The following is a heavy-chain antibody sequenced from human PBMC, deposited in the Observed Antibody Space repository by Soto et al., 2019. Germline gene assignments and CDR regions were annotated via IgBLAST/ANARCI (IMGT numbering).Heavy chain of an antibody. CDR2: IYYSGST. Sequence: PSETLSLTCPVSGCSISSGGSYWSWLRQHPGKGLEWLGYIYYSGSTHYNPSLKSRVTISVDTSKNQFSLKLSSVTAADTAVYYCARAGRDIVATVWYCERWGSVSLVSVS. J-gene: IGHJ2*01. V-gene: IGHV4-31*03. CDR3: ARAGRDIVATVWYCER. D-gene: IGHD5-12*01. CDR1: GCSISSGGSY.